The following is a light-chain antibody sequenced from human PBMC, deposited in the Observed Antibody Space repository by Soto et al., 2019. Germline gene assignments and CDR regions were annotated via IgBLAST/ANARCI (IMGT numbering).Light chain of an antibody. CDR3: QQSYSDPLVT. CDR1: QSISTY. V-gene: IGKV1-39*01. Sequence: DIQMTQAPSSLSASVGDGVTITCRASQSISTYLNWYQQKQGKAPKLLIYTASSLQIGVPSRFSGSGSGTDFTLTISSLQPEDFATYYCQQSYSDPLVTFGGGTKVDIK. J-gene: IGKJ4*01. CDR2: TAS.